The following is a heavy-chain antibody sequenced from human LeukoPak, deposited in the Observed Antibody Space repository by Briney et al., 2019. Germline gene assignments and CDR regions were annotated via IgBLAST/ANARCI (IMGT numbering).Heavy chain of an antibody. CDR1: GGSISRGGYS. V-gene: IGHV4-30-2*01. J-gene: IGHJ6*02. CDR2: IYHSGST. CDR3: ARGPTKVRGYGMDV. D-gene: IGHD3-10*01. Sequence: PSQTLSLTCGVSGGSISRGGYSWNWIRQPPGKGLEWIGYIYHSGSTYYNPSLKSRVTISLDTSENHFSLELRSVTAADTAVYYCARGPTKVRGYGMDVWGQGTTVTVSS.